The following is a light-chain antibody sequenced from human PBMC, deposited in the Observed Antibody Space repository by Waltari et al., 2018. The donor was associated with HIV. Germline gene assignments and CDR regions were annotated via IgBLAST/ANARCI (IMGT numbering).Light chain of an antibody. Sequence: DIQMTQSPSSLSASVRDRVTITCQASQDIIKYLNWYQQKPGKAPKLLIYAASNLETGVTARFSGGGSGTDFTFTISSLQPEDIATYYCQQYDNLPLTFGGGTKVEI. J-gene: IGKJ4*01. V-gene: IGKV1-33*01. CDR3: QQYDNLPLT. CDR2: AAS. CDR1: QDIIKY.